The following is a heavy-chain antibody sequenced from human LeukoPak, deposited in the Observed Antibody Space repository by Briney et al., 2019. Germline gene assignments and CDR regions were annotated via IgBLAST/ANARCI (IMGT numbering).Heavy chain of an antibody. CDR2: VGISSGNT. D-gene: IGHD2-2*01. CDR1: GFTFSDYS. V-gene: IGHV3-48*01. J-gene: IGHJ4*02. CDR3: ARDTKYAFDN. Sequence: GSLRLSCAASGFTFSDYSMNWVRQAPGKGLEWISYVGISSGNTKYADSVKGRFTISGDKAKNSLYLQMNSLRVEDTAVYYCARDTKYAFDNWGQGTLVTVSS.